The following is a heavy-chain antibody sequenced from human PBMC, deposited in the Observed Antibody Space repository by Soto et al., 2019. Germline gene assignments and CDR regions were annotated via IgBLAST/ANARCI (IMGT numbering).Heavy chain of an antibody. J-gene: IGHJ4*02. CDR3: ARNRLLIAVAGSHFDY. CDR1: GGSISSSSYY. Sequence: SETLSLTCTVSGGSISSSSYYWGWIRQPPGKGLEWIGSIYYSGSTYYNPSLKSRVTISVDTSKNQFSPKLSSVTAADTAVYYCARNRLLIAVAGSHFDYWGQGTLVTVSS. CDR2: IYYSGST. D-gene: IGHD6-19*01. V-gene: IGHV4-39*01.